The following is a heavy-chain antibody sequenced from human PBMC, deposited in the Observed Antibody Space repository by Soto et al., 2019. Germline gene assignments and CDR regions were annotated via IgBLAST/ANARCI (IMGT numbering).Heavy chain of an antibody. CDR2: INHSGGT. D-gene: IGHD3-22*01. J-gene: IGHJ4*02. Sequence: SETLSLTCAVYGGSFSGHYWRWIRQPPGKGLEWIGEINHSGGTSYNPSLKSRVTISVDTSKSQFFLKLTSVTAADRAVYYCERGSVDKVDSSGFYEHSGQGTPVTVSS. CDR3: ERGSVDKVDSSGFYEH. CDR1: GGSFSGHY. V-gene: IGHV4-34*01.